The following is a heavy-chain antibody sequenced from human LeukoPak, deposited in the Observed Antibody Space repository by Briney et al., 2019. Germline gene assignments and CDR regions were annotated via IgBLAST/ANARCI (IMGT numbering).Heavy chain of an antibody. J-gene: IGHJ4*02. CDR2: INHSGST. CDR1: GGSFSPYY. CDR3: ARGGLYCGGDCYVDY. V-gene: IGHV4-34*01. D-gene: IGHD2-21*02. Sequence: TSGTLSLTCAVYGGSFSPYYWSWIRQPPGKGLEWIGEINHSGSTNYNPSLKSRVTISVDTSKNQFSLRLSSVTAADTAVYYCARGGLYCGGDCYVDYWGQGTLVTVSS.